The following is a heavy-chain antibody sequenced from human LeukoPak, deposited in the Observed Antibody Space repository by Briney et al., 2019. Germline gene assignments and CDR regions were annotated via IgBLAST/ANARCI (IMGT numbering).Heavy chain of an antibody. J-gene: IGHJ4*02. V-gene: IGHV4-34*01. Sequence: MASETLSLTCAVYGGSFSGYYWSWIRQPPGKGLEWIGEINHSGSTNYNPSLKSRVTISVDSSKNQFSLKLSSVTAADTAVYYCARGVGYCSCGSCYSLFRYWGQGTLVTVSS. CDR2: INHSGST. D-gene: IGHD2-15*01. CDR3: ARGVGYCSCGSCYSLFRY. CDR1: GGSFSGYY.